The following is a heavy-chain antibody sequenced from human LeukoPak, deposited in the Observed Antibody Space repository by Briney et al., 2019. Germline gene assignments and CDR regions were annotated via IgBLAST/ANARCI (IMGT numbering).Heavy chain of an antibody. V-gene: IGHV4-34*01. J-gene: IGHJ5*02. CDR1: GGSFSGYY. Sequence: SETLSLTCAVYGGSFSGYYWSWIRQPPGKGLEWIGEINHSGSTNYNPSLKSRVTISVDKSKNQFSLKLSSVTAADTAVYYCARDSVFCSSTSCYGYFDPWGQGTLVTVSS. D-gene: IGHD2-2*01. CDR2: INHSGST. CDR3: ARDSVFCSSTSCYGYFDP.